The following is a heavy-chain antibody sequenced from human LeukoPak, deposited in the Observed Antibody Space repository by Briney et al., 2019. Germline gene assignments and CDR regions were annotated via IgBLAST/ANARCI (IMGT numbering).Heavy chain of an antibody. D-gene: IGHD1-7*01. CDR2: IYYSGNT. CDR1: GTSINSYY. Sequence: SETLSLTCTVSGTSINSYYWGWIRQPPGKGLDWIGNIYYSGNTYYNPSLTSRVTMSVDTSKNQFSLKLSSVTAADAAVYYCARLLTAGNTGRWFDSWGQGSLVTVSS. CDR3: ARLLTAGNTGRWFDS. J-gene: IGHJ5*01. V-gene: IGHV4-39*01.